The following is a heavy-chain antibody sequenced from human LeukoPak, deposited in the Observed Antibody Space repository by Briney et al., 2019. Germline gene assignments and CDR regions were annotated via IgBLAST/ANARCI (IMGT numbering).Heavy chain of an antibody. CDR3: AREVDIVVVPAAIYYYYYGMDV. CDR1: GFTFSSYA. Sequence: GGSLRLSCAASGFTFSSYAVSWVRQAPGKGLDWVSAISGSGGSTYYADSVKGRFTISRDNSKNTLYLQMNSLRAEDTAVYYSAREVDIVVVPAAIYYYYYGMDVWGQGTTVTVSS. CDR2: ISGSGGST. D-gene: IGHD2-2*03. J-gene: IGHJ6*02. V-gene: IGHV3-23*01.